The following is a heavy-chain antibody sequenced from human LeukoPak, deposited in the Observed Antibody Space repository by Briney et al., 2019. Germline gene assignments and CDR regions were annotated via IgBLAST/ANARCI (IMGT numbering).Heavy chain of an antibody. CDR2: ISPILGIA. J-gene: IGHJ4*02. CDR3: ARDGDGYFGFDY. D-gene: IGHD5-24*01. CDR1: GGTFSSYA. Sequence: SVKVSCKASGGTFSSYAISWVRQAPGQGLEWMGRISPILGIANYAQKFQGRVTITADKSTSTAYMELSSLISEDTAVYYCARDGDGYFGFDYWGQGTLVTVSS. V-gene: IGHV1-69*04.